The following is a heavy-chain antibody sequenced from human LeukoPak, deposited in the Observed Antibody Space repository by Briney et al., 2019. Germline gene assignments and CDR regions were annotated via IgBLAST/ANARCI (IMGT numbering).Heavy chain of an antibody. Sequence: GGSLRLSCAASGFTVSSNYMSWVRQAPGKGLEWVSVIYSGGSTYYADSVKGRFTISRDNSKNTLYLQMNSLRAEDTAVYYCASSLRFLEWLLDWGQGTLVTVAS. V-gene: IGHV3-53*01. CDR1: GFTVSSNY. J-gene: IGHJ4*02. CDR2: IYSGGST. D-gene: IGHD3-3*01. CDR3: ASSLRFLEWLLD.